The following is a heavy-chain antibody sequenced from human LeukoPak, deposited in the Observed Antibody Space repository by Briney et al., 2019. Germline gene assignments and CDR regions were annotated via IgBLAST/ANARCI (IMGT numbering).Heavy chain of an antibody. Sequence: GGSLRLSCKASRFTITGNAMSWVRQAPGRGLEWVSGVGSDDRTHHTDSVRGRFTISRDNSMNTVYLQMNSLRVEDTAIYYCAKDLSWWVTADYWGQGALVTVSS. CDR1: RFTITGNA. CDR3: AKDLSWWVTADY. V-gene: IGHV3-23*01. J-gene: IGHJ4*02. D-gene: IGHD2-21*02. CDR2: VGSDDRT.